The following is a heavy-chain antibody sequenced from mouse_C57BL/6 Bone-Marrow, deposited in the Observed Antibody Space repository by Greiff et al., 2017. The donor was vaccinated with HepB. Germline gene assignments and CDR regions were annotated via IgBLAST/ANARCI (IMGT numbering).Heavy chain of an antibody. Sequence: LQPGAELVKPGASVKMSCKASGYTFTSYWITWVKQRPGQGLEWIGDIYPGSGSTNYNEKFKSKATLTVDTSSSTAYMQLSSLTSEDSAVYYCARRRYGIDYWGQGTTLTVSS. D-gene: IGHD1-1*01. CDR2: IYPGSGST. J-gene: IGHJ2*01. CDR3: ARRRYGIDY. CDR1: GYTFTSYW. V-gene: IGHV1-55*01.